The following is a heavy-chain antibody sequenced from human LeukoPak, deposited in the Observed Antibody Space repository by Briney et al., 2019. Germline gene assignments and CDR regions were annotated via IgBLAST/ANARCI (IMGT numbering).Heavy chain of an antibody. CDR3: TRDTDYGSATNYFDH. CDR1: GFTFDDYA. V-gene: IGHV3-43D*04. Sequence: GGSLRLSCAASGFTFDDYAMHWVRQAPGKGLEWVSLISWEGDTTYYADSVRGRFAISRDNSKNSLYLQMNSLTADDTAFYYCTRDTDYGSATNYFDHWGQGTLVSVSS. CDR2: ISWEGDTT. D-gene: IGHD3-10*01. J-gene: IGHJ4*02.